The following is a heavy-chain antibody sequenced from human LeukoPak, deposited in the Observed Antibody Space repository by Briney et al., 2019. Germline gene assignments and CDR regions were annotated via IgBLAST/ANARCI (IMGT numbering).Heavy chain of an antibody. J-gene: IGHJ5*02. CDR2: INHSGST. V-gene: IGHV4-34*01. D-gene: IGHD2-2*01. CDR1: GGSFSGYY. Sequence: SETLSLTCAVYGGSFSGYYWSWIRQPPGKGQEWIGEINHSGSTNYNPSLKSRVTISVDTSKNQFSLKLSSVTAADTAVYYCARVEYQLSQCCWFDPWGQGTLVTVSS. CDR3: ARVEYQLSQCCWFDP.